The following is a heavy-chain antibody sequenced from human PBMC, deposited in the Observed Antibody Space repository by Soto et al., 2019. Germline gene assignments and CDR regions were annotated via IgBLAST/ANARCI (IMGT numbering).Heavy chain of an antibody. CDR3: ARDEQYSSSWYEIAY. Sequence: EVQLVQSGAEVKEPGESLRISCKGSGYSFTSYWISWVRQMPGKGLEWMGRIYPSDSYTNYSPSFQGHVTISTDTSISTGTLQWSSLKASDTAMYYCARDEQYSSSWYEIAYWGQGTLVTVSS. CDR1: GYSFTSYW. J-gene: IGHJ4*02. V-gene: IGHV5-10-1*01. CDR2: IYPSDSYT. D-gene: IGHD6-13*01.